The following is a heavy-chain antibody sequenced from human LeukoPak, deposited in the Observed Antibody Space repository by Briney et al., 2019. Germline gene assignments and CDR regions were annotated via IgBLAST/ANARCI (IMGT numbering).Heavy chain of an antibody. CDR2: INHSGTT. CDR1: GGSFSGYW. V-gene: IGHV4-34*01. CDR3: TMGGPAVAVPGDY. J-gene: IGHJ4*02. D-gene: IGHD6-19*01. Sequence: PSETLSLTCAVYGGSFSGYWWSWIRQFPDKGLEWIGEINHSGTTNYNPSLKSRVTISVDLPNDQFSLKLSSVTAADTAVYYCTMGGPAVAVPGDYWGQGSLVTASS.